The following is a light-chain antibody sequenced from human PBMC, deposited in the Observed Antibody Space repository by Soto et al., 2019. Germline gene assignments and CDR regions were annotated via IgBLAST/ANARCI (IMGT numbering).Light chain of an antibody. J-gene: IGKJ1*01. CDR2: GAS. V-gene: IGKV3-15*01. CDR1: QSVSSN. Sequence: EIVMTQSPATLSVSPGERATLSCRASQSVSSNLAWYQQKPGQAPRLLIYGASTRATGIPARFSGSGSGTEFTLTISSLQYEDFAVYYCQQYNNCSPWTFGQGTKVDIK. CDR3: QQYNNCSPWT.